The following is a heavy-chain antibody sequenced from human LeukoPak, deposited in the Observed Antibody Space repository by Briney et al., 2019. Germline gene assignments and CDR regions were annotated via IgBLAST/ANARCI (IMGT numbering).Heavy chain of an antibody. J-gene: IGHJ4*02. D-gene: IGHD3-10*01. CDR3: ARLIWFGELYFDY. CDR2: INPNSGGT. V-gene: IGHV1-2*02. CDR1: GYTFTGYY. Sequence: ASVNVSCKASGYTFTGYYMHWVRQAPGQGLEWMGWINPNSGGTNYAQKFQGRVTMTRDTSISTAYMELSRLRSDDTAVYYCARLIWFGELYFDYWGQGALVTVSS.